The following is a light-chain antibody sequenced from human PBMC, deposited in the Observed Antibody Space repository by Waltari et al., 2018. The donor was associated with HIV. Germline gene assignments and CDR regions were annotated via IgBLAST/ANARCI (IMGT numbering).Light chain of an antibody. J-gene: IGLJ3*02. CDR1: SSDVGAYIY. V-gene: IGLV2-14*03. Sequence: QSALTQPPSVSGSPGQSITISCTGTSSDVGAYIYVSWYQQTPGKAPKLMIYDVINRPSGVSNRFSGSKSGNTASLTISGLQAEDEADYYCSSHTSSSPWVFGGGTKVTVL. CDR3: SSHTSSSPWV. CDR2: DVI.